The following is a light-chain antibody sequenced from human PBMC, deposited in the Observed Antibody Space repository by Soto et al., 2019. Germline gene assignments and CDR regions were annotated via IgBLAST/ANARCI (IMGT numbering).Light chain of an antibody. Sequence: ELGLTQSPGTLSLSPGERTTLSCRASQSFSYVFLAWYQQKPGQSPRLLISDASIRANGIPDTFSGSGSGTDFTLTISSLEPEDCAVYYYHQHGDSPYNFGQGTRVEIK. CDR1: QSFSYVF. CDR2: DAS. V-gene: IGKV3-20*01. CDR3: HQHGDSPYN. J-gene: IGKJ2*01.